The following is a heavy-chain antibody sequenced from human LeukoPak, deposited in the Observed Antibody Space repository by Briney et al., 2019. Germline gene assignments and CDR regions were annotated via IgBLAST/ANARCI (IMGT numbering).Heavy chain of an antibody. J-gene: IGHJ2*01. Sequence: GRSLTLSCAPSGFTFTSYSMSWVRQPPGKGLEWVANIKQDGSEKYYVDSVKSRFTISRDNDKKSLYLQMNSLRAEDTAVYYCARDYGDYLSWYFDLWGRGTLVTVSS. CDR3: ARDYGDYLSWYFDL. CDR2: IKQDGSEK. CDR1: GFTFTSYS. V-gene: IGHV3-7*01. D-gene: IGHD4-17*01.